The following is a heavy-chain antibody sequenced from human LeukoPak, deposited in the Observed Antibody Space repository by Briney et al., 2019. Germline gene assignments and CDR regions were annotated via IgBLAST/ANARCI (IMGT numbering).Heavy chain of an antibody. Sequence: GGSLRLSCAASGFMFSSNWMCWVRLAPGKGLEWVASIKENGTETYYVDSVKGRFTISRDNAKNSLYLQMNSLRVEDTAVYYCAKEGRSLQTYWGQGTLVTVSS. D-gene: IGHD5-24*01. J-gene: IGHJ4*02. CDR2: IKENGTET. CDR1: GFMFSSNW. V-gene: IGHV3-7*03. CDR3: AKEGRSLQTY.